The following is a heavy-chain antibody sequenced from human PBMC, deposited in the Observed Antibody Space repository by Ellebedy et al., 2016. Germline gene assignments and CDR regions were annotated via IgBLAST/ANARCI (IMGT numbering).Heavy chain of an antibody. CDR3: TTGDCSGGSCHAFDI. CDR1: GFTFSDVW. J-gene: IGHJ3*02. CDR2: IKRKIDGETT. D-gene: IGHD2-15*01. V-gene: IGHV3-15*01. Sequence: GESLKISXAASGFTFSDVWMTWVRQAPGKGLEWVGRIKRKIDGETTDYAAPVKGRFTISRDDSKNTLYLQMNSLRTEDTAVYYCTTGDCSGGSCHAFDIWGQGTMVTVSS.